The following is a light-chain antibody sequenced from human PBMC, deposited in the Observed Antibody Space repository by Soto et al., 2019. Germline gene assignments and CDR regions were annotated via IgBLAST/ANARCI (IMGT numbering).Light chain of an antibody. CDR2: DAS. CDR3: QQYDNRPLT. V-gene: IGKV1-33*01. Sequence: DIQMTLSPSSLAASVGDRVTITCQASQDVKNYLNWYQQKSGKAPKLLIYDASDLETGVPSRFSGSGSGTDFTFTINSLQPEDIATYYCQQYDNRPLTFGGGTKVDIK. CDR1: QDVKNY. J-gene: IGKJ4*01.